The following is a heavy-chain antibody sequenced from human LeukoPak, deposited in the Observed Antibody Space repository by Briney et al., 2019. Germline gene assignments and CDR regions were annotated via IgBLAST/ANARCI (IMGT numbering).Heavy chain of an antibody. D-gene: IGHD3-9*01. Sequence: SQTLSLTCTVSGGSISSGDYYWSWIRQPPGKGLEWIGYIYYSGSTYYNPSLKSRVTISVDTSKNQFSLKLSSVTAADTAVYYCARGLMYYDILTGYYSGYWFDPWGQGTLVTVPS. J-gene: IGHJ5*02. CDR2: IYYSGST. CDR1: GGSISSGDYY. CDR3: ARGLMYYDILTGYYSGYWFDP. V-gene: IGHV4-30-4*01.